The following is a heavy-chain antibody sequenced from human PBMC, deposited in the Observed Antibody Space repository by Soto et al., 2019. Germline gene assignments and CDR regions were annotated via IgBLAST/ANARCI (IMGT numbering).Heavy chain of an antibody. Sequence: GGSLRLSCAASGFTFSSYAMHWVRQAPGKGLEYVSAISSNGGSTYYANSVKGRFTISRDNSKNTLYLQMGSLRAEDMAVYYCARDKSPRGDYIWGSSMNYWGQGTLVTVSS. CDR2: ISSNGGST. D-gene: IGHD3-16*01. V-gene: IGHV3-64*01. CDR1: GFTFSSYA. CDR3: ARDKSPRGDYIWGSSMNY. J-gene: IGHJ4*02.